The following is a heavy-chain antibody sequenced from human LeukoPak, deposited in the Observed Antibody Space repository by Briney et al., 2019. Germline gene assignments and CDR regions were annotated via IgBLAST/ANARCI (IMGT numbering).Heavy chain of an antibody. CDR3: ARDLAFDI. CDR2: IYSGGSR. J-gene: IGHJ3*02. V-gene: IGHV3-53*05. CDR1: VFTGSSNY. Sequence: PGGSLRRSCAASVFTGSSNYMSWVRQAPGKGLEWVSVIYSGGSRYYADSVKGRFTISRDNSKNTLYLQMTSLRAEDTAVYYCARDLAFDIWGQGTMVTVSS.